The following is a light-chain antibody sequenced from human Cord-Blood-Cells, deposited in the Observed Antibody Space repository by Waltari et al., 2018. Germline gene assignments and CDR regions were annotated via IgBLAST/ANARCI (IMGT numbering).Light chain of an antibody. Sequence: EIVMTQSPATLSVSPGERATLSCRASQSVSSNLAWYQQKPGQAPRLLTYGASTRATGIPARFSGSGSATEFTLTISSLQSEDFAVYYCQQYNNWPYTFGQGTKLEIK. J-gene: IGKJ2*01. CDR2: GAS. CDR1: QSVSSN. CDR3: QQYNNWPYT. V-gene: IGKV3-15*01.